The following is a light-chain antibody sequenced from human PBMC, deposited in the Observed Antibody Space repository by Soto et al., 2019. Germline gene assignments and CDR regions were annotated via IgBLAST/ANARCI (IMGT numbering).Light chain of an antibody. Sequence: QSVLTQPPSASGSPGQSVTISCTGTSSDVGDYNYVSWYQQYPGEAPKFIIYEVTKRPSGVPDRFSGSKSGNTASLTVSGLQAKDEADYYCSSYAGSNTWVFGGGTKLTVL. V-gene: IGLV2-8*01. CDR1: SSDVGDYNY. CDR2: EVT. CDR3: SSYAGSNTWV. J-gene: IGLJ3*02.